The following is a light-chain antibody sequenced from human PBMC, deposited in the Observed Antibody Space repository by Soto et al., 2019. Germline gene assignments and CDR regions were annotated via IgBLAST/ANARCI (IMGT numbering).Light chain of an antibody. CDR2: LNTDGSH. V-gene: IGLV4-69*01. CDR3: QTWGAGIVV. J-gene: IGLJ2*01. CDR1: SGHSSYT. Sequence: QAVVTQSPSASASLGASVKLTCTLSSGHSSYTIAWHQQQPEKGPRYLMKLNTDGSHSRGDGIPDRFSGSRSGAERYLTISSLQSEDEADDYCQTWGAGIVVFGGGTKLTVL.